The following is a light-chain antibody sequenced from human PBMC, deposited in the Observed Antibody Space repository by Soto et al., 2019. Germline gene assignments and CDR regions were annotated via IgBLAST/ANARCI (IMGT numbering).Light chain of an antibody. CDR2: DVS. V-gene: IGKV3D-20*02. J-gene: IGKJ5*01. CDR3: QQRSNWPSIT. CDR1: QSVSSSY. Sequence: ESVLTQSPITLPLSPGEKATLSCRASQSVSSSYLAWYQQKPGQAPRLLIYDVSNRAIGIPARFSGSGSGTDFTLTISSLEPEDFAVYYCQQRSNWPSITFGQGTRLEIK.